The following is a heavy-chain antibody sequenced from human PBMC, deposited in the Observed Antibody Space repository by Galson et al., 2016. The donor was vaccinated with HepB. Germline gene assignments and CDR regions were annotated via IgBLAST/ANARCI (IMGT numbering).Heavy chain of an antibody. CDR1: GGSIISNGYY. J-gene: IGHJ4*02. D-gene: IGHD2-8*01. Sequence: SETLSLTCTVSGGSIISNGYYWGWVRQPPGKGLEWIGSIYYSGTTYYNPSPKSRVTMSVDTSTNQFSLKLASVTAADTAVYYRARRNVAPFDFWGQGTLVTVSS. CDR2: IYYSGTT. CDR3: ARRNVAPFDF. V-gene: IGHV4-39*01.